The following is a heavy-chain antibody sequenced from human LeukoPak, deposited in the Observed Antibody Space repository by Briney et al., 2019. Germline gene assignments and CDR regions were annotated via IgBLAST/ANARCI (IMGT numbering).Heavy chain of an antibody. CDR1: GGSISSSSYY. CDR3: ARESPGVKQLVRPNYFDY. Sequence: SETLSLTCTVSGGSISSSSYYWGWIRQPPGKGLEWIGSIYYSGSTYYNPSLKSRVTISVDTSKNQFSLKLSSVTAADTAVYYCARESPGVKQLVRPNYFDYWGQGTLVTVSS. CDR2: IYYSGST. V-gene: IGHV4-39*07. J-gene: IGHJ4*02. D-gene: IGHD6-6*01.